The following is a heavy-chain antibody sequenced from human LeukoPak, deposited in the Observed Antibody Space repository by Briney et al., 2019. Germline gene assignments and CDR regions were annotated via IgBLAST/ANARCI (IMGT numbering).Heavy chain of an antibody. CDR3: AGLGASGNGYLSWFDP. J-gene: IGHJ5*02. D-gene: IGHD3-22*01. CDR1: GGSISSYY. CDR2: IYYSGNS. V-gene: IGHV4-59*01. Sequence: SETLSLTCSVSGGSISSYYWTWIRQPPGKGLEWIGYIYYSGNSNYNPSLKSRVTISVDTSKNQFSLKLSSVTAADTAVYYCAGLGASGNGYLSWFDPWGQGTLVTVSS.